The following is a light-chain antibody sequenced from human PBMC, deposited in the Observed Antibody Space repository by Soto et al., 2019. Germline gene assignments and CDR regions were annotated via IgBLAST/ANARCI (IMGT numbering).Light chain of an antibody. CDR1: DIGSKT. J-gene: IGLJ7*01. V-gene: IGLV3-21*04. Sequence: SYELSQPPSVSVAPGQTARITCGGDDIGSKTAHWYQQKPGQAPVLVIRYDADRPSGIPERFSGSNSGNTATLTISGVEAGDEADYFCQVWASSIDHVVFGGGTQLTVL. CDR3: QVWASSIDHVV. CDR2: YDA.